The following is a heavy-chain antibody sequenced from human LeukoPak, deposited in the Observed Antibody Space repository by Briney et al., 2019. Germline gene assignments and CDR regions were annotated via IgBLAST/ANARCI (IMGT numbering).Heavy chain of an antibody. Sequence: SETLSLTCTFSLGSITGSSYYWGWIRQPPGKGLEWIGSMYYSGSTYYNPSLKSRVTIPVDTSKNQFSLKLSSVTAADTAVYYCARHYYDRTGYYYFDYGGQGTLVTVS. V-gene: IGHV4-39*01. CDR2: MYYSGST. D-gene: IGHD3-22*01. J-gene: IGHJ4*02. CDR1: LGSITGSSYY. CDR3: ARHYYDRTGYYYFDY.